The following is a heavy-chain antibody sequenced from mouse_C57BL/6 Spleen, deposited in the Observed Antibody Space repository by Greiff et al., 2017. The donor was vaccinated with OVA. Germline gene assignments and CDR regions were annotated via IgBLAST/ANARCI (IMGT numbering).Heavy chain of an antibody. CDR1: GYTFTDYY. D-gene: IGHD2-1*01. CDR3: ARGNSYAMDY. CDR2: INPNNGGT. J-gene: IGHJ4*01. V-gene: IGHV1-26*01. Sequence: EVQLQQSGPELVKPGASVKISCKASGYTFTDYYMNWVKQSHGKSLEWIGDINPNNGGTSYNQKFKGKATLTVDKSSSTAYMELRSLTSEDSAVYYCARGNSYAMDYWGQGTSVTVSS.